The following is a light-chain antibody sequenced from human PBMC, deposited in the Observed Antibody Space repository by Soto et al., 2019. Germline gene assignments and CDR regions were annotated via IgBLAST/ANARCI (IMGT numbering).Light chain of an antibody. J-gene: IGKJ1*01. CDR1: ESISNW. V-gene: IGKV1-5*01. CDR3: QQCNSYPWT. Sequence: DIQMTQSPSTLSETVGDRVTFTCRANESISNWLAWYQQKTGKAPKLLIYDASSLQSGVPSRFSGSGSGTEFTLTISSLQPDDFATYYCQQCNSYPWTFGQGTKVDI. CDR2: DAS.